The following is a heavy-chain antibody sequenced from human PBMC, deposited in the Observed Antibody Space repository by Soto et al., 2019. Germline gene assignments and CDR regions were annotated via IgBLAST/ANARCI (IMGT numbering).Heavy chain of an antibody. J-gene: IGHJ3*02. CDR2: IIPIFGTA. CDR3: ASIPMVREPPRAFDI. V-gene: IGHV1-69*01. D-gene: IGHD3-10*01. CDR1: GGTFSSYA. Sequence: SVKCSCKASGGTFSSYASSWVRQAPGQGLEWMGGIIPIFGTANYAQKFQGRVTITADESTSTAYMELSSLRSEDTAVYYCASIPMVREPPRAFDIWGQGTMVTVSS.